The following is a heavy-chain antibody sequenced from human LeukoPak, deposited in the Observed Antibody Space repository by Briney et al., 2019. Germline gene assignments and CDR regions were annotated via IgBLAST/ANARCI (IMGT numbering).Heavy chain of an antibody. D-gene: IGHD2-2*01. CDR1: GFTVRSNY. Sequence: GGSLRLSCAASGFTVRSNYMNWVRQAPGKGLEWVSAISGSGGSTYYADSVKGRFTISRDNSKNTLYLQMNSLRAEDAAVYYCAKDSSYCSSTSCYQDCFDYWGQGTLVTVSS. CDR2: ISGSGGST. CDR3: AKDSSYCSSTSCYQDCFDY. V-gene: IGHV3-23*01. J-gene: IGHJ4*02.